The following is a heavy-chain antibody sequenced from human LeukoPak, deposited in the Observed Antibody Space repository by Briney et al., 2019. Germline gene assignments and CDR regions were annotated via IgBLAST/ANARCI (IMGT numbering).Heavy chain of an antibody. CDR2: IYSGGST. CDR3: ARDVRIAVAGTVKYYGVDV. V-gene: IGHV3-53*04. J-gene: IGHJ6*02. D-gene: IGHD6-19*01. Sequence: GGSLRLSCAASGFTVSSNYMSWVRQAPGKGLEWVSVIYSGGSTYYADSVKGRFTISRHNSKNTLYLQMNSLRAEDTAVYYCARDVRIAVAGTVKYYGVDVWGQGTTVTVSS. CDR1: GFTVSSNY.